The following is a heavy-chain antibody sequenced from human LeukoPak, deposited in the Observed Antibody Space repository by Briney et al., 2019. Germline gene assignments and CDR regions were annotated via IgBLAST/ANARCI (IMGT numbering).Heavy chain of an antibody. V-gene: IGHV3-64D*09. J-gene: IGHJ4*02. Sequence: GGSLRLSCSASGFTFSAYGMHWVRQAPGKGLEFVSAISYNGGITKYADSVKGRFTISRDNSKNTLYLQMSSLRVEDTAVYYCVEFDYWGQGILVTVSS. CDR3: VEFDY. CDR1: GFTFSAYG. CDR2: ISYNGGIT.